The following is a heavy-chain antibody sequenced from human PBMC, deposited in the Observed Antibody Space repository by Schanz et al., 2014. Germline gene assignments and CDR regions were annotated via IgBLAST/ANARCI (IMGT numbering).Heavy chain of an antibody. CDR2: LYINAGST. CDR1: GFSVSTNY. Sequence: EVQLVESGGGLVQPGGSLRLSCAASGFSVSTNYMSWARQAPGKGLEWISSLYINAGSTRYADSVKGRFFISRDSSKNTLFLQMNNLRAEDTAVYFCARDGGRDGYNLAFDVWGQGTLVTVSS. CDR3: ARDGGRDGYNLAFDV. V-gene: IGHV3-53*01. D-gene: IGHD5-12*01. J-gene: IGHJ3*01.